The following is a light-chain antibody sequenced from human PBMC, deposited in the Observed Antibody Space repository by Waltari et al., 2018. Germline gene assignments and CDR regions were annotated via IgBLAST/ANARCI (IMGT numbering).Light chain of an antibody. CDR3: QTWDSSVV. Sequence: SYELTQPPSVSVSPGQTATITCSGDTLGAKYVSWYHQRPGKSPMLVIYQDVKRPSGTPERFSGANSGDTATLTISGTQAMDEADYYCQTWDSSVVFGGGTKLTVL. J-gene: IGLJ2*01. CDR1: TLGAKY. CDR2: QDV. V-gene: IGLV3-1*01.